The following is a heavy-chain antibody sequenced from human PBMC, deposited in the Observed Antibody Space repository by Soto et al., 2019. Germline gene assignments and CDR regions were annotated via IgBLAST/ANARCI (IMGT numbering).Heavy chain of an antibody. CDR2: ISGSGGST. Sequence: EVQLLESGRGLVQPGGSLRLSCAASGFTFSSYAMSWVRQAPGKGLEWVSAISGSGGSTYYADSVKGRFTISRDNSKNTLYLQMTTLRAEDTAVHSCAKDVLAVLGYWGQGTLVSVSS. D-gene: IGHD2-8*02. J-gene: IGHJ4*02. V-gene: IGHV3-23*01. CDR3: AKDVLAVLGY. CDR1: GFTFSSYA.